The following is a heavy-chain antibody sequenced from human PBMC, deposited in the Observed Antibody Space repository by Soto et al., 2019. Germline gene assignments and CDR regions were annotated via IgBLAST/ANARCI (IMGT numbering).Heavy chain of an antibody. J-gene: IGHJ6*02. D-gene: IGHD3-3*01. CDR1: SGSISTYY. Sequence: SETLSLTCTVSSGSISTYYWSWIRQPPGKGLEWIGYIYYTGSTNYNPSLKTRVAISIDTSKNQFSLKLSSVTAADTAVYYCATTEVYDFWSGYPHYGMDVWGQGTTVTVSS. CDR3: ATTEVYDFWSGYPHYGMDV. V-gene: IGHV4-59*08. CDR2: IYYTGST.